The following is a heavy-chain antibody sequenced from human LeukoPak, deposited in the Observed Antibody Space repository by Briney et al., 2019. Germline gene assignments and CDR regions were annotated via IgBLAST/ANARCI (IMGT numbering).Heavy chain of an antibody. CDR3: ARRKKGYLAFDY. V-gene: IGHV4-34*01. D-gene: IGHD5-12*01. Sequence: PSETLSLTCAVYGGSFSGFYWSDYYWSWIRQPPGKGLEWIGEISHSGSTNYNPSLKSRVTISVDTSTNQFSLKLSSVTAADTAVYYCARRKKGYLAFDYWGQGTLVTVSS. CDR2: ISHSGST. CDR1: GGSFSGFYWSDYY. J-gene: IGHJ4*02.